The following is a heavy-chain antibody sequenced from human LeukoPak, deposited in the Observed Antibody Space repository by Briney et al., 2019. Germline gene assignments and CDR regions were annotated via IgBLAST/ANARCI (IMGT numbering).Heavy chain of an antibody. CDR2: IYHSGST. D-gene: IGHD3-10*01. J-gene: IGHJ6*03. CDR3: ARDSQLSGSGVRYYYYYYMDV. V-gene: IGHV4-38-2*02. Sequence: PSETLSLTCTVSGYSISSGYHWGWIRQPPGKGLEWIGSIYHSGSTYYNPSLKSRVTISVDTSKNQLSLKLRSVTAADTAVYYCARDSQLSGSGVRYYYYYYMDVWGKGTTVTISS. CDR1: GYSISSGYH.